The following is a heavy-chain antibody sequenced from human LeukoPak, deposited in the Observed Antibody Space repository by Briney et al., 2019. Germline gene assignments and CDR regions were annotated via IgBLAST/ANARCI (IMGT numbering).Heavy chain of an antibody. Sequence: TGGSLRLSCAASGFTFSSYEMNWVRQAPGEGLEWVSYISSSRTTSYADSVKGRFTISRDNAKNSLYLQMNSLRAEDTAVYYCARARRDYGRSFDYWGQGTLVTVSS. CDR3: ARARRDYGRSFDY. D-gene: IGHD4-17*01. CDR2: ISSSRTT. CDR1: GFTFSSYE. J-gene: IGHJ4*02. V-gene: IGHV3-48*03.